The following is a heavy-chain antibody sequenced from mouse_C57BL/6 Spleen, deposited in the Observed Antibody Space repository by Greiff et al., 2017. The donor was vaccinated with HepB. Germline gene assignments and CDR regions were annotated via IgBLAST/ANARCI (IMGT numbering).Heavy chain of an antibody. CDR2: ISSGGSYT. V-gene: IGHV5-6*01. CDR1: GFTFSSYG. J-gene: IGHJ2*01. Sequence: EVQLVESGGDLVKPGGSLKLSCAASGFTFSSYGMSWVRQTPDKRLEWVATISSGGSYTYYPDSVKGRFTISRDNAKNTLYLQMSSLKSEDTAMYYCAIIYYYGSSPWYFDYWGQGTTLTVSS. CDR3: AIIYYYGSSPWYFDY. D-gene: IGHD1-1*01.